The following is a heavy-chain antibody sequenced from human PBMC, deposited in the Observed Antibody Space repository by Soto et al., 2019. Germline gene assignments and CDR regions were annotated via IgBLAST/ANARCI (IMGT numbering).Heavy chain of an antibody. D-gene: IGHD2-21*02. CDR1: GDSVNSGTYY. Sequence: SETLSLTCTVSGDSVNSGTYYWSWIRQPPGKGLEWIGYIYNSGTTKYNPSLKSRVTISVDTSKNQFSLNLSSVTAADTAVYYCAREAPICGGDCRIFDYWGQGTLVTVS. J-gene: IGHJ4*02. V-gene: IGHV4-61*01. CDR2: IYNSGTT. CDR3: AREAPICGGDCRIFDY.